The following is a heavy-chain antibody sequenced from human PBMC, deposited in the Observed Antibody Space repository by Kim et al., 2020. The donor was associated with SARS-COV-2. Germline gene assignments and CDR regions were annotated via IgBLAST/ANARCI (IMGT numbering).Heavy chain of an antibody. CDR2: IYYSGST. Sequence: SETLSLTCTVSGGSISSYYWSWIRQPPGKGLEWIGYIYYSGSTNYNPSLKSRVTISVDTSKNQFSLKLSSVTAADTAVYYCARTDGSGSFVRTNWFDPWGQGTLVTVSS. J-gene: IGHJ5*02. CDR3: ARTDGSGSFVRTNWFDP. CDR1: GGSISSYY. V-gene: IGHV4-59*13. D-gene: IGHD3-10*01.